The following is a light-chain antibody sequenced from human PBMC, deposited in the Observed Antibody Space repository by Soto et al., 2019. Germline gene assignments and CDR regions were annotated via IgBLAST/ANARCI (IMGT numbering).Light chain of an antibody. J-gene: IGLJ1*01. V-gene: IGLV2-8*01. CDR3: SSYAATNTLV. CDR2: EVI. Sequence: QSALTQPPSASGSPGQSVTISCTGTSSDVGGYNYVSWYQQHPGKAPKLMIYEVIKRPSGVPDRFSGSKSGNTASLTVSGLQAEDEADYYCSSYAATNTLVFGTGTKLTVL. CDR1: SSDVGGYNY.